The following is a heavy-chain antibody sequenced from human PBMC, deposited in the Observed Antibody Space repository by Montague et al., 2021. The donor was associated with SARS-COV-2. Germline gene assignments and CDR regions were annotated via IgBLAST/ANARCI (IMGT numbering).Heavy chain of an antibody. V-gene: IGHV4-34*01. CDR2: INHSGST. Sequence: SETLSLTCAVYGGSFSGYYWSWIRRPPGKGLEWIGEINHSGSTNYNPSLKSRVTISVDTSKNQFSLKLSSVTAADTAVYYCTREGYQVLWSDYYYYGMDVGGQGTTVTVSS. J-gene: IGHJ6*02. CDR1: GGSFSGYY. CDR3: TREGYQVLWSDYYYYGMDV. D-gene: IGHD2-2*01.